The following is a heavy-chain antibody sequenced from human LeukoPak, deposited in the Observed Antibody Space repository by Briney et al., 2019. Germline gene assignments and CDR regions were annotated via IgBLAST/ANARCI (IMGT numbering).Heavy chain of an antibody. CDR3: ARDNCSGGSCYPDY. D-gene: IGHD2-15*01. CDR2: IYYSGST. V-gene: IGHV4-59*01. Sequence: PSETRSLTCTVSGGSISSYYWSWIRQPPGKGLEWIGYIYYSGSTNYNPSLKSRVTISVDTSKNQFSLKLSSVTAADTAVYYCARDNCSGGSCYPDYWGQGTLVTVSS. J-gene: IGHJ4*02. CDR1: GGSISSYY.